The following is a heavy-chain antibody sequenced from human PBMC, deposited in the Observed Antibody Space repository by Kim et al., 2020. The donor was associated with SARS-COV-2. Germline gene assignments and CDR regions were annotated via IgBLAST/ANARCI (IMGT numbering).Heavy chain of an antibody. Sequence: GGSLRLSCAASGFTFSNYWMSWVRQAPGKGLEWVANIKQDGSERYYVDSVKGRFTISRDNAKKSLYLEVNSLRVEDTGVYYCARDDRGSSSLYYGLDVWGQGTTVTVSS. D-gene: IGHD6-6*01. CDR3: ARDDRGSSSLYYGLDV. CDR1: GFTFSNYW. CDR2: IKQDGSER. J-gene: IGHJ6*02. V-gene: IGHV3-7*03.